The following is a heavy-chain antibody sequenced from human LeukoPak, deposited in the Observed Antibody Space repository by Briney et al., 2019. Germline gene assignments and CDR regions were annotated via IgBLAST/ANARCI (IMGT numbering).Heavy chain of an antibody. V-gene: IGHV3-74*01. Sequence: PGGSLRLSCAASGFTFSSYWMHWVRQAPGKGPVWVSRISSDGTKTSYADSVKGRFTISRDTAKNTLYLQMNSLRAEDTAVYYCARDGRSGNFDKWGQGTLVSVSS. D-gene: IGHD1-26*01. J-gene: IGHJ4*02. CDR1: GFTFSSYW. CDR2: ISSDGTKT. CDR3: ARDGRSGNFDK.